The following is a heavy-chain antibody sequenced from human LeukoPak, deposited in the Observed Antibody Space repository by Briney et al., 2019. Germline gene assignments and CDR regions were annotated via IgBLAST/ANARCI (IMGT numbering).Heavy chain of an antibody. CDR2: IYYSGST. J-gene: IGHJ5*02. D-gene: IGHD1-26*01. V-gene: IGHV4-34*01. CDR1: GGSFSGYY. Sequence: SETLSLTCAVYGGSFSGYYWSRIRQPPGKGLEWIGDIYYSGSTYYNPSLKSRVTISVDTSKNQFSLKLKSVTAADTAVYYCARRPIVGSTGFYFDPWGPGTLVTVSS. CDR3: ARRPIVGSTGFYFDP.